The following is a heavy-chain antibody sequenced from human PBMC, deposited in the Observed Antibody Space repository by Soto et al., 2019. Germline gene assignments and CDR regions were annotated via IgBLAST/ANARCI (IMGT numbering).Heavy chain of an antibody. D-gene: IGHD4-17*01. CDR3: ARGGGVELRYDY. Sequence: QVQLQESGPGLVKPSQTLSLTCTVSGGSISSGDYYWSWSRQPPGKGLEWIGYIYYSGSTYYNPSLKRRVTISVDTSKNQFSLKLSSVTAADTAVYYCARGGGVELRYDYWGQGTLVTVSS. V-gene: IGHV4-30-4*01. CDR1: GGSISSGDYY. J-gene: IGHJ4*02. CDR2: IYYSGST.